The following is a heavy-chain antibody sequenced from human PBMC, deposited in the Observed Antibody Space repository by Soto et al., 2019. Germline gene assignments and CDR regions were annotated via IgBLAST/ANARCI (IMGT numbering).Heavy chain of an antibody. V-gene: IGHV3-53*01. CDR2: IYSGGST. CDR1: GFTVSSNY. J-gene: IGHJ4*02. D-gene: IGHD3-10*01. Sequence: AGGSLRLSCAASGFTVSSNYMSWVRQAPGKGLEWVSVIYSGGSTYYADSVKGRFTISRGNSKNTLYLQMNSLRAEDTAVYYCARCSDYYGSGSYYVDYWGQGTLVTVSS. CDR3: ARCSDYYGSGSYYVDY.